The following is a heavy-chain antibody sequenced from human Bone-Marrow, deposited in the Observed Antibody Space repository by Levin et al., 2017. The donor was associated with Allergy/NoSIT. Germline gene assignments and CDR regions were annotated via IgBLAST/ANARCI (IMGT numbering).Heavy chain of an antibody. J-gene: IGHJ4*02. CDR1: VGSIRSGGYY. V-gene: IGHV4-31*03. CDR2: IYHSATT. CDR3: AREGEYGDSYD. Sequence: TLSLTCSDSVGSIRSGGYYWNWIRQHPGKGLEWIGYIYHSATTNYNPSFKSRVTISEDRSKNEVYLRVTSVTVADTAIYYCAREGEYGDSYDWGQGILVTVSS. D-gene: IGHD4-17*01.